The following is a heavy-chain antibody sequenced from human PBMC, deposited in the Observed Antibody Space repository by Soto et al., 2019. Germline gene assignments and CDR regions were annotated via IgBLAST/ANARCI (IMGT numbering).Heavy chain of an antibody. CDR1: GGSIRSYY. D-gene: IGHD1-1*01. J-gene: IGHJ4*02. CDR3: ARDSYNLDD. V-gene: IGHV4-59*01. CDR2: IYYSGST. Sequence: PSETLSLTCTVSGGSIRSYYWSWIRQPPGKGLEWIGYIYYSGSTDYNPSLKSRVTISVDTSKNQFSLKLRSVTAADTAVYYCARDSYNLDDWGQGILVTVSS.